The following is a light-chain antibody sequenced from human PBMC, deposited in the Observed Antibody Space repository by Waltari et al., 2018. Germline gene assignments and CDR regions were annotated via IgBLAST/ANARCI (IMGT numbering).Light chain of an antibody. J-gene: IGLJ2*01. CDR2: DVS. V-gene: IGLV2-14*03. CDR3: SYYPDTHTPVV. Sequence: QSALTQPASVSGSPGQSVTIPCTGVLSDGCEYRTFSWFRQHPGKAPKLILYDVSKRASDISNRFSGYKSGNTASLTISRLQADDEADYFCSYYPDTHTPVVFGGGTKLTV. CDR1: LSDGCEYRT.